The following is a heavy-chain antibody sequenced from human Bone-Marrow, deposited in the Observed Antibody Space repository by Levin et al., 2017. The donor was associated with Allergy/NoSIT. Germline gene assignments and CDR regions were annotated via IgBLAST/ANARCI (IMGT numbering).Heavy chain of an antibody. CDR3: ARGVVGAIDY. D-gene: IGHD1-26*01. CDR1: GFTFSSHT. J-gene: IGHJ4*02. CDR2: ISYDGSNK. Sequence: GESLKISCAASGFTFSSHTMHWVRQAPGKGLEWVAVISYDGSNKYYADSVQGRFTISRDNSKNTLYLQMNSLKTDDTAVFYCARGVVGAIDYWGQGTLVTVSS. V-gene: IGHV3-30-3*01.